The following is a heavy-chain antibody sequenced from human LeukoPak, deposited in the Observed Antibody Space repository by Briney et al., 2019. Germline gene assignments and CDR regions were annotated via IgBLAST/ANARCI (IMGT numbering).Heavy chain of an antibody. J-gene: IGHJ4*02. CDR3: AKDPTMIVVVIPDY. V-gene: IGHV3-23*01. CDR1: GFTFSSYA. Sequence: GGSLRLSCAASGFTFSSYAMSWVRQAPGKGLEWVSAISGSGGSTYYADSVKGRFTISRDNSKNTLYLQMNSLRAEDTAVYYCAKDPTMIVVVIPDYWGQGTLVTVTS. D-gene: IGHD3-22*01. CDR2: ISGSGGST.